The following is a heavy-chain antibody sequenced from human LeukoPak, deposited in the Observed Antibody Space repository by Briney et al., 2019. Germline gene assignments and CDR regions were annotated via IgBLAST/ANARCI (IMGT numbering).Heavy chain of an antibody. CDR1: GGPFSGYY. D-gene: IGHD3-3*01. Sequence: SETLSLTCAVYGGPFSGYYWSWIRQPAGKGLEWIGRIYTSGSTNYNPSLKSRVTMSVDTSKNQFSLKLSSVTAADTAVYYCARDGTTRGEWLSPLDYWGQGTLVTVSS. V-gene: IGHV4-4*07. CDR2: IYTSGST. J-gene: IGHJ4*02. CDR3: ARDGTTRGEWLSPLDY.